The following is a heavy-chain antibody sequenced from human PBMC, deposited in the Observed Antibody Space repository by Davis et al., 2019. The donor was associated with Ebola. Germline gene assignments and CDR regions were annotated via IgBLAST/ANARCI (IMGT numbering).Heavy chain of an antibody. J-gene: IGHJ4*02. Sequence: ASVKVSCKASGYTFTGYYMHWVRQAPGQGLEWMGRINPNSGGTNYGQKFQGRVTITRDTSASTAYMELSSLRSEDTAVYYCARAPGSMIVVVINPFDYWGQGTLVTVSS. CDR3: ARAPGSMIVVVINPFDY. D-gene: IGHD3-22*01. CDR2: INPNSGGT. V-gene: IGHV1-2*06. CDR1: GYTFTGYY.